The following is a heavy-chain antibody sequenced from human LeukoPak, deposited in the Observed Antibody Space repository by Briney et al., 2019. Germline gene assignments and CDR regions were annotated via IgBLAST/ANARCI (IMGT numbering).Heavy chain of an antibody. CDR2: IKEDASEE. J-gene: IGHJ4*02. D-gene: IGHD6-25*01. V-gene: IGHV3-7*01. CDR1: GFTSSRHW. CDR3: AIAAGWELGY. Sequence: PGGSLRLSCAVSGFTSSRHWMSWVRQPPEKGLEWVANIKEDASEENYVDSVKGRFTISRDNAKNSLYLQMNSLRAEDTAVYYCAIAAGWELGYWGQGTLVTVSS.